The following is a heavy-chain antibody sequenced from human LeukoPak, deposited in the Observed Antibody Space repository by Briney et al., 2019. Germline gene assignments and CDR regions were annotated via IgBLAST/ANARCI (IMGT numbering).Heavy chain of an antibody. Sequence: GASVKVSCKASGYTFTNYYVHWVRQAPGQGLEWMGIIDPSGGGTTYAQKFQGRVNMTRDTSTSTVHMELSSLRSEDTAVYYCASLGSGSSPIVDFDYWGQGTLVTVSS. CDR1: GYTFTNYY. J-gene: IGHJ4*02. V-gene: IGHV1-46*01. CDR3: ASLGSGSSPIVDFDY. D-gene: IGHD3-10*01. CDR2: IDPSGGGT.